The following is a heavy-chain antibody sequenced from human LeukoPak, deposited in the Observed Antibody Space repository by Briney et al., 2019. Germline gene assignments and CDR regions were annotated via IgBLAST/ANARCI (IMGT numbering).Heavy chain of an antibody. V-gene: IGHV3-30*18. CDR1: GFTFSSYG. Sequence: GGSMRLSCAASGFTFSSYGMHWVRQAPGKGREWVAVISYDGSNKYYADSVKGRFTISRDNSKNTLYLQMNSLRAEDTAVYYCAKDAREWFGELLGIDYWGQGTLVTVSS. D-gene: IGHD3-10*01. CDR3: AKDAREWFGELLGIDY. CDR2: ISYDGSNK. J-gene: IGHJ4*02.